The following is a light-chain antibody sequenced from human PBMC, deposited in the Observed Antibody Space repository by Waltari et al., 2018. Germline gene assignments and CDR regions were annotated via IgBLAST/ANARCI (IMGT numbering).Light chain of an antibody. J-gene: IGKJ1*01. V-gene: IGKV3-20*01. CDR1: QSVTSPY. CDR3: QQYGSSLWT. Sequence: EIVLTQSPGTLSLSPGERATLSCRASQSVTSPYLAWYQQTPGQAHRLLIYGASNRPTGIPDRFSGSGSGTDLALTISRLEPEDFAVYYCQQYGSSLWTFGQGTKVEIK. CDR2: GAS.